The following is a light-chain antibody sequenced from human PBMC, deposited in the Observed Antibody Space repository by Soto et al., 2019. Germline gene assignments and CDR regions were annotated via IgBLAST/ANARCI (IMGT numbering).Light chain of an antibody. CDR3: QQYDNLPLT. V-gene: IGKV1-33*01. Sequence: DIQMTQSPSSLSASVGDRVTITCQASQDINNYLNWYQQKPGKAPKLLIYDASTLGTGVPSRFSGSGSGTDFTFTISSLQPEDFATYYCQQYDNLPLTFGGGTKVEIK. CDR2: DAS. CDR1: QDINNY. J-gene: IGKJ4*01.